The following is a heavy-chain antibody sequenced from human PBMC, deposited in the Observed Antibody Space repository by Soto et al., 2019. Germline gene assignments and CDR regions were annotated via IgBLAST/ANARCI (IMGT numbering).Heavy chain of an antibody. CDR2: IKQDGSEK. D-gene: IGHD6-13*01. CDR3: TRDASRDSSARGWFDP. V-gene: IGHV3-7*01. J-gene: IGHJ5*02. CDR1: GFTFSSYW. Sequence: GGSLRLSCAASGFTFSSYWMSWVRQAPGKGLEWVANIKQDGSEKYYVDSVKGRFTISRDNAKNSLHLKMNSLRAEDKAVYYCTRDASRDSSARGWFDPWGPGTLVTVSS.